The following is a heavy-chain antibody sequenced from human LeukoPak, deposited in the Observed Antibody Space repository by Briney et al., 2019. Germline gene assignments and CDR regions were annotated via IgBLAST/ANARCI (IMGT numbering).Heavy chain of an antibody. V-gene: IGHV4-4*07. Sequence: SETLSLTCTVSGGSISSYYWSWIRQPAGQGLEWIGRICTSGSTNYNPSLKSRVTMSVDTSKNQFSLKLSSVTAADTAVYYCARDVPTMVRGTRRYYYYGMDVWGQGTTVTVSS. J-gene: IGHJ6*02. D-gene: IGHD3-10*01. CDR2: ICTSGST. CDR1: GGSISSYY. CDR3: ARDVPTMVRGTRRYYYYGMDV.